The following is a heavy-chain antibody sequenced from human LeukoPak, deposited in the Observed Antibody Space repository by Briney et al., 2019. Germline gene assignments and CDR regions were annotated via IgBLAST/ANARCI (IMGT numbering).Heavy chain of an antibody. J-gene: IGHJ6*02. D-gene: IGHD6-19*01. CDR3: ARLRALAGRDYYYAMDI. CDR1: GGTFSSYA. Sequence: SVKVSCKASGGTFSSYAISWVRQAPGQGLEWMGRIIPILDITNYAQKFQGRLTILADKSTSTAYMELSSLRSEDTAVYYCARLRALAGRDYYYAMDIWRQGTTVTVSS. V-gene: IGHV1-69*04. CDR2: IIPILDIT.